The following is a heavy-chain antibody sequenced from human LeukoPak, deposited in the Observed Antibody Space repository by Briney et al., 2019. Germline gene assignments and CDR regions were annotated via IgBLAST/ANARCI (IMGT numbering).Heavy chain of an antibody. J-gene: IGHJ4*02. D-gene: IGHD3-22*01. CDR1: GGSKSSYY. CDR2: IYNTGST. Sequence: SETLSLTCTVSGGSKSSYYWNWIRQPAGKGLEWLGRIYNTGSTDNNPSLKSRVTISVDYSKNQFSLRLNSVTAADTAVYYCARTSFDSNGYYAYFDFWGQGTLVSVSS. V-gene: IGHV4-4*07. CDR3: ARTSFDSNGYYAYFDF.